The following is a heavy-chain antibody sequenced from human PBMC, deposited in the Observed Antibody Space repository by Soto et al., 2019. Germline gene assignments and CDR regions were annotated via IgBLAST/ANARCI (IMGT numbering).Heavy chain of an antibody. V-gene: IGHV4-59*01. Sequence: SETLSLTCTVSGGSLSGYYWSWIRQPPGKGLEWIGDFYSSGSPHHNPSLKNRVSISEDRSKNEFSLKLSSVTAAVTAIYYCARDPVGATHFDYWGQGAPVTVSS. CDR1: GGSLSGYY. D-gene: IGHD1-26*01. J-gene: IGHJ4*02. CDR2: FYSSGSP. CDR3: ARDPVGATHFDY.